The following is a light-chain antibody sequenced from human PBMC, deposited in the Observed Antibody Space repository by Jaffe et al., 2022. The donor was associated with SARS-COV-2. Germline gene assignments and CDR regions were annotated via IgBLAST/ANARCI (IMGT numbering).Light chain of an antibody. V-gene: IGKV3-11*01. CDR1: QSVNTY. Sequence: EIVLTQSPATLSLSPGERATLSCRASQSVNTYLAWYQQKPGQAPRLLISEASNRATGIPVRFSGSGSGTDFTLTISSLEPEDFAVYYCQQRSSWPRTFGHGTKVEIK. CDR3: QQRSSWPRT. CDR2: EAS. J-gene: IGKJ1*01.